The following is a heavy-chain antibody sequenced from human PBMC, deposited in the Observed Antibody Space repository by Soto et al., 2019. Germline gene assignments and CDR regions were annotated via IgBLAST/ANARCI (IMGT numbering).Heavy chain of an antibody. D-gene: IGHD6-13*01. Sequence: QVQLVQSGAEVKKPGASVKVSCKASGYTFTSYAMHWVRQAPGQRLEWMGWINAGNGNTKYSQNLQGRVTITRDTSASTAYMELSSLRSEDTAVYYCARDSTGYSSSWLYYYYYYMDVWSKGTPVTASS. CDR3: ARDSTGYSSSWLYYYYYYMDV. CDR1: GYTFTSYA. J-gene: IGHJ6*03. V-gene: IGHV1-3*01. CDR2: INAGNGNT.